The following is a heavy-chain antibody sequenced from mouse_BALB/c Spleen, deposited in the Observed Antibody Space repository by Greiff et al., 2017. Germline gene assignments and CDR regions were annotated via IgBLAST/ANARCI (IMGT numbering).Heavy chain of an antibody. CDR3: ARGRYDGHAMDY. CDR2: ISYSGST. Sequence: EVHLVESGPGLVKPSQSLSLTCTVTGYSITSDYAWNWIRQFPGNKLEWMGYISYSGSTSYNPSLKSRISITRDTSKNQFFLQLNSVTTEDTATYYCARGRYDGHAMDYWGQGTSVTVSS. V-gene: IGHV3-2*02. CDR1: GYSITSDYA. D-gene: IGHD2-14*01. J-gene: IGHJ4*01.